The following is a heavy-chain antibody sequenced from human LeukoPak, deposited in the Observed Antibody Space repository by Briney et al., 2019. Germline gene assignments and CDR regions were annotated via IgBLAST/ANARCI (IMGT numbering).Heavy chain of an antibody. CDR1: GFTFRDYN. V-gene: IGHV3-11*06. J-gene: IGHJ4*02. CDR2: ISSSGYT. Sequence: NTGGPLRLSCEASGFTFRDYNMSGTPQAPGKGLRGVSHISSSGYTNYADSMKGRFTISRDNAENSLYLQMNSLRAEDTAVYYCARHGGWNEYYFDCWGQGTLVTVSS. D-gene: IGHD1-1*01. CDR3: ARHGGWNEYYFDC.